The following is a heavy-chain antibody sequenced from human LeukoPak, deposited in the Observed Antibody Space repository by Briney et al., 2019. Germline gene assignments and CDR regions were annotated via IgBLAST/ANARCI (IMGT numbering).Heavy chain of an antibody. V-gene: IGHV4-61*02. J-gene: IGHJ4*02. CDR3: ASGDYASGEDY. D-gene: IGHD3-10*01. Sequence: SETLSLTCTFSGGSFSSGSDSWTWIRQPAGKGLEWIGRFYTSGSTNYNPSLKSRVTISLDTSKNQFSLKLSSVTAADTAVYYCASGDYASGEDYWGQGTLVTVSS. CDR1: GGSFSSGSDS. CDR2: FYTSGST.